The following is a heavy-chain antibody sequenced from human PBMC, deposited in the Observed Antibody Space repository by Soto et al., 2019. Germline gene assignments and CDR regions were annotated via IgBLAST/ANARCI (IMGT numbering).Heavy chain of an antibody. Sequence: QVQLVESGGGVVQPGRSLRLSCAASGFTFSSYGMHWVRQAPGKGLEWVAVISYDGSNKYYADSVKGRFTISRDNSKNTLYLQMNSLRAEDTAVYYCARAAAAGTRYYYYGMDVWGQGTTVTVSS. V-gene: IGHV3-30*03. CDR2: ISYDGSNK. J-gene: IGHJ6*02. CDR3: ARAAAAGTRYYYYGMDV. D-gene: IGHD6-13*01. CDR1: GFTFSSYG.